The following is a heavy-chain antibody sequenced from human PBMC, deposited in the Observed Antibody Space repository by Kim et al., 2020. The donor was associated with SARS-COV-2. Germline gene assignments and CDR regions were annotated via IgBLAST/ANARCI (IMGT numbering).Heavy chain of an antibody. CDR1: GFTFSSYA. CDR3: AKGVPPVQIRGYSYGPPKEYYYYYTMDV. D-gene: IGHD5-18*01. V-gene: IGHV3-23*01. J-gene: IGHJ6*02. CDR2: ISGSGGGT. Sequence: GGSLRLSCAASGFTFSSYAMSWVRQAPGKGLEWVSAISGSGGGTYYADSVKGRFTFSRDNSKTTLYLQMNSLRAEDTAVYYCAKGVPPVQIRGYSYGPPKEYYYYYTMDVWGQGTTVTVSS.